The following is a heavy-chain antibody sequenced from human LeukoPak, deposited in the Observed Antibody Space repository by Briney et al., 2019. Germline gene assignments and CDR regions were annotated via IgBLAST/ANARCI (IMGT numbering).Heavy chain of an antibody. J-gene: IGHJ4*02. CDR3: AMDSKYGDTVMVGHYFAY. Sequence: PGGSLRLSCAASGFTFSKYAMSWVRQAPGKGLEWVSAISISGGSTYYADSVKGRFTISRDDSKNTLDLQVNSLRVEDTAIYYCAMDSKYGDTVMVGHYFAYWGQGTLVTVSS. D-gene: IGHD5-18*01. V-gene: IGHV3-23*01. CDR1: GFTFSKYA. CDR2: ISISGGST.